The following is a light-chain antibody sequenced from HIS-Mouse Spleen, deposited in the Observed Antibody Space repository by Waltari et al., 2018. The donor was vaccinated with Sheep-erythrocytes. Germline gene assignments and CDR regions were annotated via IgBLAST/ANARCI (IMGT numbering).Light chain of an antibody. Sequence: QSVLTQPPSASGTPGQRVTISCSGSSSNIGSNYVYWYQKLPGTAPKLLIYRNNQRPSGVPDRVSGSKSGTSASLAISGVRSEDEADYYCAACDDSLSGNWVFGGGTKLTVL. J-gene: IGLJ3*02. V-gene: IGLV1-47*01. CDR1: SSNIGSNY. CDR2: RNN. CDR3: AACDDSLSGNWV.